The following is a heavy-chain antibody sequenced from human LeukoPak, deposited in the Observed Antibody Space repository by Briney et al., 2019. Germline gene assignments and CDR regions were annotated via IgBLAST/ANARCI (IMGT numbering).Heavy chain of an antibody. D-gene: IGHD4-17*01. CDR3: ARILSGATVTWYAFDI. J-gene: IGHJ3*02. CDR1: GGSISSGSYY. V-gene: IGHV4-61*02. Sequence: SQTLSLTCTVSGGSISSGSYYWSWIRQPAGKGLEWIGRIYTSGSTNYNPSLKSRVTISVDTSKNQFSLKLSSVTAADTAVYYCARILSGATVTWYAFDIWGQGTMVTVSS. CDR2: IYTSGST.